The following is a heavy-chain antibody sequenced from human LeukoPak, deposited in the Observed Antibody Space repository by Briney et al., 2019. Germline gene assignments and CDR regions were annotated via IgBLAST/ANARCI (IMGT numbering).Heavy chain of an antibody. D-gene: IGHD1-14*01. Sequence: GGSLRLSCAASGFTFSSYAMSWLRQAPGKGLEGVSAISCSGGSTYYADSVKGRFTISRDNAKNSLYLQMNSLRAEDTAVYYCARVGPWVNPGDYYYYMDVWGKGTTVTVSS. CDR1: GFTFSSYA. V-gene: IGHV3-23*01. CDR3: ARVGPWVNPGDYYYYMDV. CDR2: ISCSGGST. J-gene: IGHJ6*03.